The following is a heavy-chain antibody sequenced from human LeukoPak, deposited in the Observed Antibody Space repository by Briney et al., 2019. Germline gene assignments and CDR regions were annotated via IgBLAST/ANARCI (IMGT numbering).Heavy chain of an antibody. D-gene: IGHD5-12*01. CDR1: GFTFSTYG. J-gene: IGHJ4*02. CDR3: AKRASGYYFDS. V-gene: IGHV3-23*01. CDR2: ISTTGDTT. Sequence: GGSLRLPCAASGFTFSTYGLSWVRQAPGKGLEWVSTISTTGDTTYYTDSVKGRFTISRDNSKNTVYLQMSSLRAEDTAVFYCAKRASGYYFDSWGQGTLVTVSS.